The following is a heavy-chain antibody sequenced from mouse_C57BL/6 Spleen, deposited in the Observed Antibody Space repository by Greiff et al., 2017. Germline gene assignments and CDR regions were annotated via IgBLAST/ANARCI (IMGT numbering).Heavy chain of an antibody. D-gene: IGHD1-1*01. Sequence: QVQLQQPGAELVKPGASVKLSCKASGYTFTSYWMQWVKQRPGQGLEWIGEIDPSDSYTNYNQKFKGKATLTVDTSSSTAYMQLSILTSEDSAVYYCARHYYGSSYRYFDVWGTGTTVTVSS. CDR3: ARHYYGSSYRYFDV. V-gene: IGHV1-50*01. CDR1: GYTFTSYW. J-gene: IGHJ1*03. CDR2: IDPSDSYT.